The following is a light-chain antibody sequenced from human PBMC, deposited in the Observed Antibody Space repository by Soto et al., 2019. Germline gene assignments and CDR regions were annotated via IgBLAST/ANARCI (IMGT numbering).Light chain of an antibody. CDR3: QQSYSSPPT. Sequence: DIQMTQSPSSLSASVGDTITISCRASQSVDSYLNWYLQKPGKAPNLLIYGTSILESGVPSRFSGSGSGTDFTLTIRSLQPEDSATYYCQQSYSSPPTFGQGTKVEIK. CDR2: GTS. CDR1: QSVDSY. V-gene: IGKV1-39*01. J-gene: IGKJ1*01.